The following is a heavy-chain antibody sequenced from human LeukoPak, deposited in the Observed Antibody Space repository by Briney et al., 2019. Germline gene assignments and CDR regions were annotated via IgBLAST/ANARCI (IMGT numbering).Heavy chain of an antibody. CDR2: INHSGST. CDR1: GGSFSGYY. D-gene: IGHD5-24*01. V-gene: IGHV4-34*01. J-gene: IGHJ4*02. CDR3: ARERDGYSLDY. Sequence: PSETLSLTCAVYGGSFSGYYWSWIRQPPGKGLEWIGEINHSGSTNYNPSLKSRVTISVDTSKNQFSLKLSSVTAADTAVYYCARERDGYSLDYWGQGTLVTASS.